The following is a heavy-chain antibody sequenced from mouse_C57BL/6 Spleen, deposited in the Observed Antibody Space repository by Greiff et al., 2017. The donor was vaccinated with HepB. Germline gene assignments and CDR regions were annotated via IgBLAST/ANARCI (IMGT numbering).Heavy chain of an antibody. CDR3: ARGGSSWDFDY. CDR2: IDPSDSYT. Sequence: QVQLQQPGAELVRPGTSVKLSCKASGYTFTSYWMHWVKQRPGQGLEWIGVIDPSDSYTNYNQKFKGKATLTVDPSSSTAYMQLSSLTSEDAAVYYCARGGSSWDFDYWGQGTTLTVSS. CDR1: GYTFTSYW. V-gene: IGHV1-59*01. J-gene: IGHJ2*01. D-gene: IGHD1-1*01.